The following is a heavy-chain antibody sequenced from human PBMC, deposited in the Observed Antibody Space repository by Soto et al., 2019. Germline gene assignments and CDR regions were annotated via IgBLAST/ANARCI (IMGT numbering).Heavy chain of an antibody. V-gene: IGHV5-51*01. CDR1: GYSFTSYW. CDR2: IYPGDSDT. D-gene: IGHD6-13*01. Sequence: GESLTISCKGSGYSFTSYWIGWVRQMPGKGLEWMGIIYPGDSDTRYSPSFQGQVTISADKSISTAYLQWSSLKASDTAMYYCARQVAAAPEGFDYWGQGTLVTVSS. CDR3: ARQVAAAPEGFDY. J-gene: IGHJ4*02.